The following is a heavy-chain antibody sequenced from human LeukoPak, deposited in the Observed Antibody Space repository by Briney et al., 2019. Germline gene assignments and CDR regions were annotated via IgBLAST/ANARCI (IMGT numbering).Heavy chain of an antibody. CDR3: ARLSAYSYNSRTYWKTDY. J-gene: IGHJ4*03. CDR2: IYYSGTT. V-gene: IGHV4-59*01. CDR1: GGSTCSYY. Sequence: SETLSLTCTVSGGSTCSYYWSWVRQPPGKGLEWIGYIYYSGTTHYNPSLRSRVTMSVDTSRNQVSLKLSSVTAADTAVYYCARLSAYSYNSRTYWKTDYTGPGALLTVSS. D-gene: IGHD3-10*01.